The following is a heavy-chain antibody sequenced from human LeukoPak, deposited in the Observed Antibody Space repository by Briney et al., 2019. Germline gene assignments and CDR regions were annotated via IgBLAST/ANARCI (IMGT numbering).Heavy chain of an antibody. D-gene: IGHD3-10*01. CDR1: GYSISSGYY. V-gene: IGHV4-38-2*02. Sequence: SETLSLTCTVSGYSISSGYYWGWIRQPPGKGLEWIGSIYHSGRTFYNPSLKSRVTISVDTSKNQFSLNLSSVTAADTAVYYCARGVREKNRGFLLYYYYYYMDVWGKGTTVAISS. J-gene: IGHJ6*03. CDR3: ARGVREKNRGFLLYYYYYYMDV. CDR2: IYHSGRT.